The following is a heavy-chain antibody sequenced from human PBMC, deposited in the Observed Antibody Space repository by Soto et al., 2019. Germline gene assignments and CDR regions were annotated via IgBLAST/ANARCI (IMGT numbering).Heavy chain of an antibody. V-gene: IGHV1-2*02. CDR2: INPATGAA. CDR1: GYPVTAYY. J-gene: IGHJ3*02. D-gene: IGHD3-3*01. Sequence: QLHLVQSGAVVKKPGASVTVSCSASGYPVTAYYMHWVRQAPGRGLEWMGGINPATGAAKYTQTFQGRVNMTRDTSTSTVFMELSGLTSEDTAVFYCARGGGVGVAGSAAFDTWGQGTLVTVSS. CDR3: ARGGGVGVAGSAAFDT.